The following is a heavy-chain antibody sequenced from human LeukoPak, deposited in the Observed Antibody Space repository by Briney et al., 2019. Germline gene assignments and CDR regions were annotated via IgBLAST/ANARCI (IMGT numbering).Heavy chain of an antibody. CDR3: AKEPSSSWYLRFFEY. D-gene: IGHD3-22*01. V-gene: IGHV3-30*18. J-gene: IGHJ4*02. Sequence: GSLRLSCAASGFSFSLFGMNWVRQAPGKGLEWVAVISDDGSDIHYADSVKGRFTISRDNSHNTVYLQMNSVRAEDTAVYHCAKEPSSSWYLRFFEYWGQGTLVTVSS. CDR2: ISDDGSDI. CDR1: GFSFSLFG.